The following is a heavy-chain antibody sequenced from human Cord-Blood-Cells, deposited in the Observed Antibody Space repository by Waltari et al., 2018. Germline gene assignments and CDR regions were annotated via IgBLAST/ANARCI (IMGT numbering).Heavy chain of an antibody. D-gene: IGHD2-15*01. CDR2: ISSSSSYI. CDR1: GCTFSSYS. Sequence: EVQLVESGGGLVKPGGSLRLSCAASGCTFSSYSMNWVRQAPGKGLEWVSSISSSSSYIYYADSVKGRFTISRDNAKNSLYLQMNSLRAEDTAVYYCARVPGWSYYFDYWGQGTLVTVSS. J-gene: IGHJ4*02. CDR3: ARVPGWSYYFDY. V-gene: IGHV3-21*01.